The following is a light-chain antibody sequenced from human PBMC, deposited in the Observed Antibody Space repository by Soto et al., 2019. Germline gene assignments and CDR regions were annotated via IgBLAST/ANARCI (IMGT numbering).Light chain of an antibody. Sequence: DIQMTQSPSSLSASVGDRVTITCRASQNISIYLNWYQQKPGKAPKLLIYAASSLQSGAPSRFSGSGSGTDFTLTISSLQPEQFATYYCQQSYSTPRTFGQGTKVEIK. CDR2: AAS. V-gene: IGKV1-39*01. CDR1: QNISIY. J-gene: IGKJ1*01. CDR3: QQSYSTPRT.